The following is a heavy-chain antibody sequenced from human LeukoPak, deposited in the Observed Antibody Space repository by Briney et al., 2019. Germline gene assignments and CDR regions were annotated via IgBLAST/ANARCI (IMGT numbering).Heavy chain of an antibody. D-gene: IGHD3-10*01. CDR1: GFTFSSYG. CDR3: AKGPDALWFGVKWGDY. V-gene: IGHV3-30*18. J-gene: IGHJ4*02. CDR2: ISYDGSNK. Sequence: GGSLRLSCAASGFTFSSYGMHWVRQAPGKGLEWVAVISYDGSNKYYADSVKGRFTISRDNSKNTLYLQMNSLRAEDTAVYYCAKGPDALWFGVKWGDYWGQGTLVTVSS.